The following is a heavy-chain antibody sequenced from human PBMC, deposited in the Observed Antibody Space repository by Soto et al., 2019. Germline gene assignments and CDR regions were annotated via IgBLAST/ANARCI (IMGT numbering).Heavy chain of an antibody. CDR2: IIPIFGTA. D-gene: IGHD5-18*01. CDR3: ASTLWGVAPRGYSYGSFDY. J-gene: IGHJ4*02. CDR1: GGPFSSYA. Sequence: SVKVSCKASGGPFSSYAISWGRQAPGQGLEWMGGIIPIFGTANYAQKFQGRVTITADESTSTAYMELSSLRSEDTAVYYCASTLWGVAPRGYSYGSFDYWGQGTLATVSS. V-gene: IGHV1-69*01.